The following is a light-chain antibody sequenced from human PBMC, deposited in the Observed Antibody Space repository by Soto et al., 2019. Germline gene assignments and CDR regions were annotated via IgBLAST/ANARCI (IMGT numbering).Light chain of an antibody. CDR2: DAS. Sequence: EIVLTQSPATLSLSPGESATLSCRASQSVSSYLAWYQQKPGQAPRLLIYDASNRATGIPDRFSGSGSGTDLTLTISSLEPEDFAVYYCQKRSNWPRTFGQGTKVDIK. CDR3: QKRSNWPRT. CDR1: QSVSSY. J-gene: IGKJ1*01. V-gene: IGKV3-11*01.